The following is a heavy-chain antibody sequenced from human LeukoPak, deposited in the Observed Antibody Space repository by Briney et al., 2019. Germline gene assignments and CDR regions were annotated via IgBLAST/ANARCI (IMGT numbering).Heavy chain of an antibody. V-gene: IGHV3-23*01. CDR1: GFTFRSHA. CDR2: IYENGGTT. D-gene: IGHD1-26*01. J-gene: IGHJ4*02. Sequence: GGSLRLSCVGSGFTFRSHAMSWVRQAPEKGLEFVSGIYENGGTTYYADSVRGRFTISRDNSKNTLYLQMNGLRAEDTAIYYCARAVYTGGYGGFYFDYWGQGTLVTVSS. CDR3: ARAVYTGGYGGFYFDY.